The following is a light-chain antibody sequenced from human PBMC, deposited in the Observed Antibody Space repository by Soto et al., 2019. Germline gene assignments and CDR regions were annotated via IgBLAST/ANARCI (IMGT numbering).Light chain of an antibody. CDR2: GAS. J-gene: IGKJ1*01. CDR3: QHYNSYSEA. CDR1: QSVSTSY. Sequence: EIVLTQSPGTLSLSPGERATLSCTAIQSVSTSYLAWYHQKPGQAPRLLIHGASTRATGIPVRFSGSGSGTESTPTISSLQPDDFAPYYCQHYNSYSEAFGQGTNGHIK. V-gene: IGKV3-20*01.